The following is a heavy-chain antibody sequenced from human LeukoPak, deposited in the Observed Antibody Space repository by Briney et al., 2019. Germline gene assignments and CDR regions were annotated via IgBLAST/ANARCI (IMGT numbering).Heavy chain of an antibody. CDR3: ARVGMANRFDP. J-gene: IGHJ5*02. CDR1: GFTFSSYG. Sequence: GGSLRLSCAASGFTFSSYGMHWVRQAPGKGLEWVAVIWYDGSNKYYADSVKGRFTISRDNSKNTLYLQMNSLRAEDTAVYYCARVGMANRFDPWGQGTLVTVSS. CDR2: IWYDGSNK. V-gene: IGHV3-33*01. D-gene: IGHD5-24*01.